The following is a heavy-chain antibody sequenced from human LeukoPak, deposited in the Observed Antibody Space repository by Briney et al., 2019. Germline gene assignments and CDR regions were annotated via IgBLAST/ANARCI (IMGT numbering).Heavy chain of an antibody. J-gene: IGHJ6*02. Sequence: GGSLRLSCAASGFTFSSYAMHWVRQAPGKGLEWVAVISYDGSNKYYADSVKDRFTISRDNSKNTLYLQMNSLRAEDTAVYYCARGSSPYYYCGMDVWGQGTTVTVSS. CDR3: ARGSSPYYYCGMDV. V-gene: IGHV3-30-3*01. D-gene: IGHD1-26*01. CDR2: ISYDGSNK. CDR1: GFTFSSYA.